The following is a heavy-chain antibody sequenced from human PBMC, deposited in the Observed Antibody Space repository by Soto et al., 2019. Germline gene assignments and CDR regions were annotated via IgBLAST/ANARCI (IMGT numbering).Heavy chain of an antibody. J-gene: IGHJ4*02. CDR2: ISYDGSNK. CDR3: ARDRRGSGSYSTMDY. D-gene: IGHD1-26*01. Sequence: QVQLVESGGGVVQPGRSLRLSCAASGFTFSSYAMHWVRQAPGKGLEWVAVISYDGSNKYNADSVKGRFTISRDNSKNTLYVQMNSLRAEDTAVYYCARDRRGSGSYSTMDYWGQGTLVTVSS. CDR1: GFTFSSYA. V-gene: IGHV3-30-3*01.